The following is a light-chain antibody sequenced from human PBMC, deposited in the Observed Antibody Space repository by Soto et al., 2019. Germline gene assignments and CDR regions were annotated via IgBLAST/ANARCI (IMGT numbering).Light chain of an antibody. Sequence: EIVMTQSPATLSVSPGERATLSCRASQSVSSNLAWYQQKPGQAPRLLIYGASTSATGIPARFSGSGSGTEFTLTISSLQSEDFAVYYCQKYNNWPPSAFGQGTKLEIK. V-gene: IGKV3-15*01. CDR2: GAS. CDR3: QKYNNWPPSA. CDR1: QSVSSN. J-gene: IGKJ2*01.